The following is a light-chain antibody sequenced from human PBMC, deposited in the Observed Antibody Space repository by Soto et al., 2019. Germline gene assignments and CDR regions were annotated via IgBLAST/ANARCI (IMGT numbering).Light chain of an antibody. J-gene: IGKJ2*01. CDR1: QDISNS. Sequence: DIQMTQSPSSLSTSVGERVTITCQASQDISNSLNWYQQKPGKAPNLLIYEASKLQTGVPSRFSGGGSGTHFTFTISNLQPEDIATYYCQHYDNLPRYTFCLGSKLEIK. CDR3: QHYDNLPRYT. V-gene: IGKV1-33*01. CDR2: EAS.